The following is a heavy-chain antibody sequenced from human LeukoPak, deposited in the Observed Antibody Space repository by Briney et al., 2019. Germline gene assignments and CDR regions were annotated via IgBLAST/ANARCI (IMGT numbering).Heavy chain of an antibody. V-gene: IGHV3-48*03. J-gene: IGHJ4*02. CDR3: ASPGYSSSWFLFDY. D-gene: IGHD6-13*01. Sequence: GGSLRLSCVVSGFTFSSYEFSWVRQTPGKGLEWISHIYTDDTIYQADSVKGRFTISRDNAKNTLYLQMNSLRAEDTAVYYCASPGYSSSWFLFDYWGQGTLVTVSS. CDR2: IYTDDTI. CDR1: GFTFSSYE.